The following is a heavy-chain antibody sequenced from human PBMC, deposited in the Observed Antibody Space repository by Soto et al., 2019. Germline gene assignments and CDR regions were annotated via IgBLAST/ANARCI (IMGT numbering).Heavy chain of an antibody. D-gene: IGHD3-3*01. J-gene: IGHJ4*02. V-gene: IGHV3-48*02. CDR3: ATPVVRFLEWTTDY. CDR2: ITNGGTTI. CDR1: GFTFSSYS. Sequence: GGPLRLSCAASGFTFSSYSMNWVRQAPGKGLEWISYITNGGTTIYYADSVKGRFTISRDNAKNSLYLHMNTLRDDDTAVYYCATPVVRFLEWTTDYWGQGTLVTVSS.